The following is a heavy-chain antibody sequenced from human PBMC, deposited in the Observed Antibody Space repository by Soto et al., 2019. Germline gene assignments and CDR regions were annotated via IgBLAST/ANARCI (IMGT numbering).Heavy chain of an antibody. CDR3: AKAGVVVPAAMSYYYMDV. CDR1: GFTFDDYA. V-gene: IGHV3-9*01. Sequence: GGSLRLSCAASGFTFDDYAMHWVRQAPGKGLEWVSGISWNSGSIGYADSVKGRFTISRDNAKNSLYLQMNSLRAEDTALYYCAKAGVVVPAAMSYYYMDVWGKGTTVTVSS. J-gene: IGHJ6*03. CDR2: ISWNSGSI. D-gene: IGHD2-2*01.